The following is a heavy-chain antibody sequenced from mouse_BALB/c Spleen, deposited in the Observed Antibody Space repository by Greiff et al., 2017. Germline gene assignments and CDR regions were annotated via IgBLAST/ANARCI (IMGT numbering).Heavy chain of an antibody. J-gene: IGHJ3*01. Sequence: EVQRVESGPSLVKPSQTLSLTCSVTGDSITSGYWNWIRKFPGNKLEYMGYISYSGSTYYNPSLKSRISITRDTSKNQYYLQLNSVTTEDTATYYCARSTYGNQAWFAYWGQGTLVTVSA. CDR2: ISYSGST. CDR1: GDSITSGY. D-gene: IGHD2-1*01. V-gene: IGHV3-8*02. CDR3: ARSTYGNQAWFAY.